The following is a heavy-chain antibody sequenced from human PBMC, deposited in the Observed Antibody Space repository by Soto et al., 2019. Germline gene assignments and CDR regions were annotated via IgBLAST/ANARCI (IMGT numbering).Heavy chain of an antibody. J-gene: IGHJ6*02. Sequence: QVQLVQSGAEVKKPGSSVKVSCKASGGTFSSYAISWVRQAPGQGLEWMGGIIPIFGTANYAQKFQGRVTITADESTSTAYMELSGLRSEDTAVYYCARGMETYYYYGMDVWGQGTTVTVSS. V-gene: IGHV1-69*01. CDR3: ARGMETYYYYGMDV. CDR1: GGTFSSYA. D-gene: IGHD2-8*01. CDR2: IIPIFGTA.